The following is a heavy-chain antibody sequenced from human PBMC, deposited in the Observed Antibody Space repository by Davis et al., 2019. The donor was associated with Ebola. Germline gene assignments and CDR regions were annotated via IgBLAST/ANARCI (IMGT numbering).Heavy chain of an antibody. V-gene: IGHV4-59*11. Sequence: PSETLSLTCTVSGVSISRHYWSWIRQPPGKRLEWIGSIYYTGSAYYNSPLNSRVTISVDTSRNQFSLKLTSVTAADTAMYYCSERGSSVWGQGTLVTLSS. CDR2: IYYTGSA. D-gene: IGHD3-10*01. CDR1: GVSISRHY. J-gene: IGHJ4*02. CDR3: SERGSSV.